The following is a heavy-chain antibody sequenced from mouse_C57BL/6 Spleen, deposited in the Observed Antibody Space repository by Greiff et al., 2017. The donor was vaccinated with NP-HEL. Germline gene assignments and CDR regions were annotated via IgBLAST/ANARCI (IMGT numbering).Heavy chain of an antibody. CDR2: IRLKSDNYAT. Sequence: EVKLQESGGGLVQPGGSMKLSCVASGFTFSNYWMNWVRQSPEKGLEWVAQIRLKSDNYATHYAESVKGRFTISRDDSKSSVYLQMNNLRAEDTGIYYCTYPFTTVQLGYWGQGTTLTVSS. CDR3: TYPFTTVQLGY. CDR1: GFTFSNYW. J-gene: IGHJ2*01. V-gene: IGHV6-3*01. D-gene: IGHD1-1*01.